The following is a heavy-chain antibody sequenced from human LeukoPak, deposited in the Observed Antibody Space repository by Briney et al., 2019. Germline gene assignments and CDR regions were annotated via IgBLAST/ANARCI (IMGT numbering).Heavy chain of an antibody. CDR3: ARVLPVPYLLDS. CDR2: FFQSQKS. Sequence: SETLSLTCDISGHSTTRGYYWAWFRQSPGKGPEWIATFFQSQKSFYNASLESRVIMSLDTSKSQFSLNLTSVTAADTAVYYCARVLPVPYLLDSWGQGTHVTVSS. D-gene: IGHD3-10*02. J-gene: IGHJ4*02. CDR1: GHSTTRGYY. V-gene: IGHV4-38-2*01.